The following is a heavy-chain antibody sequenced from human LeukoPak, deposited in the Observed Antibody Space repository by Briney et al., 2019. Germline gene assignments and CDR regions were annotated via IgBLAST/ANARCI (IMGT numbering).Heavy chain of an antibody. V-gene: IGHV3-23*01. CDR1: GITFSTYA. Sequence: PGGSLRLSCAASGITFSTYAMSWVRQAPGKGLEWVSTISGYGNSTYYADSVKGRFTISRDNSKNTFYLQMNSLRAEDTAVYSCAKRPPIAATMYFDYWGQGTLVTVLS. CDR3: AKRPPIAATMYFDY. CDR2: ISGYGNST. J-gene: IGHJ4*02. D-gene: IGHD5-12*01.